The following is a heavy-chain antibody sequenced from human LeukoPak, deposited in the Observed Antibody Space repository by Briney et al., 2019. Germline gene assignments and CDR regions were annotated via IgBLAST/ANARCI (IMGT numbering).Heavy chain of an antibody. J-gene: IGHJ4*02. Sequence: SVKVSCKASGGTFSSYAISWVRQAPGQGLEWMGGIIPIFGTANYAQKFQGRVTITADKSTSTAYMELSSLRSEDTAVYYCAREERSYYGRTWFYWGQGTLVTVSS. D-gene: IGHD1-26*01. CDR3: AREERSYYGRTWFY. CDR1: GGTFSSYA. V-gene: IGHV1-69*06. CDR2: IIPIFGTA.